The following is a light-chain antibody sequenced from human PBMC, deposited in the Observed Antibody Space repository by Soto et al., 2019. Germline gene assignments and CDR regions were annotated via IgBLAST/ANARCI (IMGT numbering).Light chain of an antibody. Sequence: EILMTQSQATLSVSPGDRASLSGRAGQNIHTNLAWYQQKPGQAPRLLIYGASTRAAGSPDRFSGTGSGTDFTLTINRLEPEDFAVYYCQQYAGSPETFGQGTKVDIK. J-gene: IGKJ1*01. CDR1: QNIHTN. CDR2: GAS. CDR3: QQYAGSPET. V-gene: IGKV3-20*01.